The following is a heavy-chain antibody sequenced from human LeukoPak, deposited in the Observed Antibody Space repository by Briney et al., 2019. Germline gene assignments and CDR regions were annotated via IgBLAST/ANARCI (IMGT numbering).Heavy chain of an antibody. Sequence: GGSLRLSCAASGFALSIYGMCWGRRARGKGLEWVSAISGGADNTYYADSVKGRFTISRDKSNNPLYLQMSSLRAEDTAVYYCAKGVYSGYDSLDYWGQGTLVTVSA. CDR3: AKGVYSGYDSLDY. D-gene: IGHD5-12*01. CDR2: ISGGADNT. J-gene: IGHJ4*02. V-gene: IGHV3-23*01. CDR1: GFALSIYG.